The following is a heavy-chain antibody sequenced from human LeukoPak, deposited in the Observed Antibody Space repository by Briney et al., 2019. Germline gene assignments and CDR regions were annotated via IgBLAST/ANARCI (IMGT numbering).Heavy chain of an antibody. D-gene: IGHD2-21*02. CDR2: IKQDGSEK. V-gene: IGHV3-7*01. J-gene: IGHJ2*01. CDR3: ATLVVTAKMINWYFDL. Sequence: GGSLRLSCAASGFTFSSYWMNWVRQAPGKGLEWVANIKQDGSEKYYVDSVKGRFTTSRDNAKNSLYLQMNSLRAEDTAVYYCATLVVTAKMINWYFDLWGRGTLVTVSS. CDR1: GFTFSSYW.